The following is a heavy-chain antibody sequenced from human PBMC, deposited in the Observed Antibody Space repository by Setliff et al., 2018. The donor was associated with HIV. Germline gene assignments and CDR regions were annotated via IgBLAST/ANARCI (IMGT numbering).Heavy chain of an antibody. CDR1: GASINSGNYY. Sequence: SETLSLTCTVSGASINSGNYYWSWIRQHPGKGMEWIGYIHYSGSTLYNPSLRSRLSMSVDTSKNQFSLELSSVTAADTAVYFCARDFLRSGYFDSWGQGKLVTVSS. CDR3: ARDFLRSGYFDS. D-gene: IGHD4-17*01. V-gene: IGHV4-31*03. J-gene: IGHJ4*02. CDR2: IHYSGST.